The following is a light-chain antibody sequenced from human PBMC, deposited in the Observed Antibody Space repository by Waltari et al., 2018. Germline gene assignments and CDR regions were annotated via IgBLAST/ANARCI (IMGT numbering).Light chain of an antibody. J-gene: IGKJ1*01. CDR1: QSVLYSSDNKNY. CDR2: WAF. CDR3: QQYYSIPWT. Sequence: DIVMTQSPDSLAVSLGERATVNCKSSQSVLYSSDNKNYLAWYQQKPGQPPKLIIYWAFTRESGVPERFSGSGSGTDFTLSINSLQAEDVAVYYCQQYYSIPWTFGQGTKVEIK. V-gene: IGKV4-1*01.